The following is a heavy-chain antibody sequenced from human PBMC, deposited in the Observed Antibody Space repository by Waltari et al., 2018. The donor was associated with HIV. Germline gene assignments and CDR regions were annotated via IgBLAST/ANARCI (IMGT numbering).Heavy chain of an antibody. V-gene: IGHV3-30*18. CDR3: AKGKVVGPTFYYYWYGMDV. D-gene: IGHD1-26*01. CDR1: GFTFTSYG. J-gene: IGHJ6*02. Sequence: QVQLVESGGGVVQPGRSLRLSCAASGFTFTSYGMPWVRQAPGKGLEWLTLISYDGGTQYYADSVKGRFTISRDNSKHTLYLQMNSLSAEDTAVYYCAKGKVVGPTFYYYWYGMDVWGQGTTVTVSS. CDR2: ISYDGGTQ.